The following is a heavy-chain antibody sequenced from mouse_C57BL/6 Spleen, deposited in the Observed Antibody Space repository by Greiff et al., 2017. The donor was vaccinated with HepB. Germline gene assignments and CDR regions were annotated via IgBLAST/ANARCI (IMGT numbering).Heavy chain of an antibody. Sequence: EVKLVESGGGLVKPGGSLKLSCAASGFTFSSYAMSWVRQTPEKRLEWVATISDGGSYTYYPDNVKGRFTISRDNAKNNLYLQMSHLKSEDTAMYYWARSPYYYGSSPDYWGQGTTLTVSS. J-gene: IGHJ2*01. CDR3: ARSPYYYGSSPDY. V-gene: IGHV5-4*03. D-gene: IGHD1-1*01. CDR2: ISDGGSYT. CDR1: GFTFSSYA.